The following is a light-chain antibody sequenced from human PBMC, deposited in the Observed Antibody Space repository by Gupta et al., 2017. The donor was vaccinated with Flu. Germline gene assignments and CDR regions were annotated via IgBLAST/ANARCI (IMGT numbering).Light chain of an antibody. J-gene: IGLJ1*01. CDR3: ASHAGSNNLYV. V-gene: IGLV2-8*01. CDR1: SSDVGDSNY. CDR2: EVN. Sequence: ALTQPPSAAGSPGRSVAIACTGTSSDVGDSNYVSWYQQHPGKATNRIISEVNRRPSGVPDRFSASKSGNTASPNAPVLQAEDEAYYYWASHAGSNNLYVFGRGTKVT.